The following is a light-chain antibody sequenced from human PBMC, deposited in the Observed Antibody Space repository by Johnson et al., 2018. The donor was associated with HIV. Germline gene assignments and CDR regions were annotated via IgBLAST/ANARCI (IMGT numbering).Light chain of an antibody. CDR1: SSNIGNNY. Sequence: QSVLTQPPSVSAAPGQKVSISCSGSSSNIGNNYVSWYQPIGGTAPKLLIYESTNRPSGIPDRFSGSKSGTSATLGISGLPTGEEADYYCGTWDSRLNVYLFGPGTKVTVL. J-gene: IGLJ1*01. V-gene: IGLV1-51*02. CDR2: EST. CDR3: GTWDSRLNVYL.